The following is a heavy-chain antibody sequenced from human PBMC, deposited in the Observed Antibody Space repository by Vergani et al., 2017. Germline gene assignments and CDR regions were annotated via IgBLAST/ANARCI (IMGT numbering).Heavy chain of an antibody. D-gene: IGHD3-16*01. CDR2: INTNTGNP. V-gene: IGHV7-4-1*02. J-gene: IGHJ4*02. CDR1: GYTFTSYA. Sequence: QVQLVQSGSELKKPGASVKVSCKASGYTFTSYAMNWVRQAPGQGLEWIGWINTNTGNPTYAQGFTGRFVFSLDTSVSTAYLQISSLEAEDTAVYYCARGTRGWGRAMRYFDYWGQGTLVTVSS. CDR3: ARGTRGWGRAMRYFDY.